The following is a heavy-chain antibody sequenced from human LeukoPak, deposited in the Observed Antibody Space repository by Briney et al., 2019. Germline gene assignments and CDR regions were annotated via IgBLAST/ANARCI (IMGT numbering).Heavy chain of an antibody. Sequence: GGSLRLSCAASGFTFSSYAMNWVRQAPGKGLEWVSYITNNGTTIYYADSLKGRFTISRDNAGNSLYLQMNSLRAEDTAVYYCARAYASGRYYGYWGQGTLVSVSS. D-gene: IGHD3-10*01. CDR2: ITNNGTTI. J-gene: IGHJ4*02. CDR3: ARAYASGRYYGY. CDR1: GFTFSSYA. V-gene: IGHV3-48*03.